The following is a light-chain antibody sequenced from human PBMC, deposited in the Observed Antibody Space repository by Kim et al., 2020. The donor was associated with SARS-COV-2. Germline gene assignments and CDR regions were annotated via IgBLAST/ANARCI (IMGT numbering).Light chain of an antibody. CDR2: YDS. CDR1: NIGSES. Sequence: APGQKARVTCGGDNIGSESVHWYQQKPGQAPVLVIYYDSDRPSGIPERFSGSNSGNTATLTISRVEAGDEADYYCQVWDSRSDHIVFGTGTKVTVL. CDR3: QVWDSRSDHIV. J-gene: IGLJ1*01. V-gene: IGLV3-21*04.